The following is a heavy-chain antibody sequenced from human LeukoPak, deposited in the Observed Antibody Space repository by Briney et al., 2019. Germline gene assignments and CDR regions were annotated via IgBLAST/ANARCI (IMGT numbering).Heavy chain of an antibody. Sequence: SVKVSCKASGGTFSSYAISWVRQAPGQGLEWMGGIIPIFGTANYAQKFQGRVTITADKSTSTAYMELSSLRSEDTAVYYCASHLGSVWNAGFDYWGQGTLVTVSS. CDR2: IIPIFGTA. J-gene: IGHJ4*02. V-gene: IGHV1-69*06. CDR3: ASHLGSVWNAGFDY. D-gene: IGHD1-1*01. CDR1: GGTFSSYA.